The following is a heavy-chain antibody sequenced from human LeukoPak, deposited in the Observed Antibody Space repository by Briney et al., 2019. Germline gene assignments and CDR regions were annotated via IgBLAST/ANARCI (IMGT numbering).Heavy chain of an antibody. V-gene: IGHV3-23*01. CDR1: GFTFSSYA. CDR3: ASHCSSTSCPTRYYYYGMDV. D-gene: IGHD2-2*01. CDR2: ISGSGGST. Sequence: GGSLRLSCAASGFTFSSYAMSWVRQAPGKGPEWVSAISGSGGSTYYADSVKGRFTISRDNSKNTLYLQMNSLRAEDTAVYYCASHCSSTSCPTRYYYYGMDVWGQGTTVTVSS. J-gene: IGHJ6*02.